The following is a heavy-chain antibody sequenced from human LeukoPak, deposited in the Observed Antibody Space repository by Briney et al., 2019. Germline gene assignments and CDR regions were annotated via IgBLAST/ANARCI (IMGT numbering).Heavy chain of an antibody. CDR3: AGGPAY. CDR2: ISTDGSTT. J-gene: IGHJ4*02. CDR1: GFTFSSYW. D-gene: IGHD1-14*01. V-gene: IGHV3-74*01. Sequence: GGSLRLSCAASGFTFSSYWMHWVRQAPGKGLVWVSRISTDGSTTTYADSVKGRFTISRDNAKNTAYLQMNSLRAEDTAVYYCAGGPAYWGQGTLVTVSS.